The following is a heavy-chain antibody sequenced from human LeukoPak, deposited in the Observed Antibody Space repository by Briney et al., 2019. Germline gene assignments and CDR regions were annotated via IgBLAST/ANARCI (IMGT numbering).Heavy chain of an antibody. D-gene: IGHD1-1*01. J-gene: IGHJ4*02. CDR1: GYTLTELS. CDR3: ARDPTPWSY. Sequence: ASVKVSCKVSGYTLTELSMHWVRQAPGKGLEWMGGFDPEDGETIYAQKFQGRVTMTRDTSISTAYMELTSLRSDDTAVYYCARDPTPWSYWGQGTLVTVSS. CDR2: FDPEDGET. V-gene: IGHV1-24*01.